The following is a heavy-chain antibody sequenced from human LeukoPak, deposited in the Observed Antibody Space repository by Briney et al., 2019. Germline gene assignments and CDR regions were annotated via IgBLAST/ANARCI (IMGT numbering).Heavy chain of an antibody. D-gene: IGHD5-24*01. Sequence: KTGGSLRLSCAASGFTFSSYSMNWVRQAPGKGLEWVSSISSSSSYIYYADSVKGRFTISRDNAKNSLYVQTNSLRAEDTAVYYCARERDGYTHDAFDIWGQGTMVTVSS. CDR3: ARERDGYTHDAFDI. CDR1: GFTFSSYS. CDR2: ISSSSSYI. V-gene: IGHV3-21*01. J-gene: IGHJ3*02.